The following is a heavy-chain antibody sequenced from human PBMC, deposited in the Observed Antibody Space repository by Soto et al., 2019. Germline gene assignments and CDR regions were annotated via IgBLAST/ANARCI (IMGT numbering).Heavy chain of an antibody. Sequence: QVQLVESGGGVVQPGRSLRLSCAASGFTFSSYGMHWVRQAPGKGLEWVAVISYDGSNKYYADSVKGRFTISRDNSKNTLYLQMNSLRAEDTAVYYCAKQGPTTPFGYYYGMDVWGQGTTVTVSS. D-gene: IGHD4-17*01. CDR2: ISYDGSNK. V-gene: IGHV3-30*18. J-gene: IGHJ6*02. CDR1: GFTFSSYG. CDR3: AKQGPTTPFGYYYGMDV.